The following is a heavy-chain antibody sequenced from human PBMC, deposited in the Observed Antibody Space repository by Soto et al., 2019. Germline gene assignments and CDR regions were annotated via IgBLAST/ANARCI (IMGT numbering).Heavy chain of an antibody. CDR3: ARASAGWYFDY. V-gene: IGHV4-30-4*01. Sequence: QVQLQESGPGLVQPSQTLSLTCTVSGGSISSGDYWSWLRLSPGKGLEWIGYISHSGSTYYNPSLRRRVTISVDTSKNEFSVDLTSVTASDTALYYCARASAGWYFDYWGQGTLVTVSS. D-gene: IGHD6-19*01. J-gene: IGHJ4*02. CDR1: GGSISSGDY. CDR2: ISHSGST.